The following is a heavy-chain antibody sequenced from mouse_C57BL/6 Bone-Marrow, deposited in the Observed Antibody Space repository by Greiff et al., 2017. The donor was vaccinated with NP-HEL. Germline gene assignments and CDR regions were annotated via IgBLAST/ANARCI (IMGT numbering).Heavy chain of an antibody. CDR2: ISDGGSYT. V-gene: IGHV5-4*01. D-gene: IGHD3-2*02. CDR3: ARDATAQATGYYAMDY. J-gene: IGHJ4*01. Sequence: DVKLVESGGGLVKPGGSLKLSCAASGFTFSSYAMSWVRQTPEKRLEWVATISDGGSYTYYPDNVKGRCTISRDNAKNNLYLQMSHLKSEDTAMYYCARDATAQATGYYAMDYWGQGTSVTVSS. CDR1: GFTFSSYA.